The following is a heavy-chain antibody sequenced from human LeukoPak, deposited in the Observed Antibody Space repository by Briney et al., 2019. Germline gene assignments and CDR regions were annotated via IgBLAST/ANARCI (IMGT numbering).Heavy chain of an antibody. D-gene: IGHD6-19*01. V-gene: IGHV1-69*05. CDR1: GGTFSSYA. J-gene: IGHJ4*02. CDR3: ARRSSGWRFDY. Sequence: GASVKVSCKASGGTFSSYAISWVRQAPGQGLEWMGGIIPIFGTANYAQKFQGRVTITRNTSISTAYMELSSLRSEDTAVYYCARRSSGWRFDYWGQGTLVTVSS. CDR2: IIPIFGTA.